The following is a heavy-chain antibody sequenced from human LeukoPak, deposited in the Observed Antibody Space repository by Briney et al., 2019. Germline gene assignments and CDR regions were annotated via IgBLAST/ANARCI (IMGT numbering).Heavy chain of an antibody. V-gene: IGHV1-18*01. D-gene: IGHD2-21*02. Sequence: ASVKVSCKASGYTFTSYGISWVRQAPGQGLEWMGWINANSGDTNYAQKFQGRVTITADEFTTTVYMELSSLRSEDTAVYYCARHCGGDCSYYYYMDVWGKGTTVTISS. CDR1: GYTFTSYG. J-gene: IGHJ6*03. CDR3: ARHCGGDCSYYYYMDV. CDR2: INANSGDT.